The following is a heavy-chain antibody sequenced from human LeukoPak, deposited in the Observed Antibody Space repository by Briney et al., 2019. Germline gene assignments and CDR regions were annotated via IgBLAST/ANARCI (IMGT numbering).Heavy chain of an antibody. CDR1: GFTVSSNY. V-gene: IGHV3-53*01. J-gene: IGHJ4*02. Sequence: GGSLRLSCAAYGFTVSSNYMNWVRQAPGKGLEWVSVIYSGGSTYYADSVKGRFTICRDNSKNALYLQMNSLRADATSVYYCARDRRWFGDYYFDYWGQGTLVTVSS. CDR3: ARDRRWFGDYYFDY. CDR2: IYSGGST. D-gene: IGHD3-10*01.